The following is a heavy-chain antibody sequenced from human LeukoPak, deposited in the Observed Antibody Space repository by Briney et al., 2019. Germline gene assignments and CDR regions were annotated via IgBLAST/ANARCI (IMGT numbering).Heavy chain of an antibody. CDR3: AKDRRRGFGESEDY. Sequence: PGGSLRLSCAASGFTFSSYAVSWVRQAPGKGLEWVSAISGSGGSTYYADSVKGRFTISRDNSKNTLYLQMNSLRAEDTAVYYCAKDRRRGFGESEDYWGQGTLVTVSS. V-gene: IGHV3-23*01. D-gene: IGHD3-10*01. J-gene: IGHJ4*02. CDR2: ISGSGGST. CDR1: GFTFSSYA.